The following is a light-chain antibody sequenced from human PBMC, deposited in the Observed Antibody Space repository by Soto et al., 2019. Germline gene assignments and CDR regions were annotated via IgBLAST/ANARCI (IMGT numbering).Light chain of an antibody. CDR3: QQYNFYSRT. Sequence: DIQMTQSPSTLSASVGDTVTITCRASQSISTWLAWYQQKPGKVPKLLIYKASSLQSGVPSRFSGIGSGTEFTHTISSLQPDDFATYYCQQYNFYSRTFGQGTKVEIK. V-gene: IGKV1-5*03. CDR2: KAS. J-gene: IGKJ1*01. CDR1: QSISTW.